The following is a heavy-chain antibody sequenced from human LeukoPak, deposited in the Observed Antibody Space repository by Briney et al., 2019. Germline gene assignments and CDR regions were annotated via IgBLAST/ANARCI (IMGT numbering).Heavy chain of an antibody. CDR1: GYNFSSYW. CDR3: AGRVGGIGAFDI. D-gene: IGHD3-16*01. J-gene: IGHJ3*02. Sequence: GESLRISCKGSGYNFSSYWIDWVRQLPGKGLEWMGIIYPGDSDTRYSPSFQGQVTISAGKSISTAYLQWSSLKASDTAMYYCAGRVGGIGAFDIWGQGTMVTGSS. V-gene: IGHV5-51*01. CDR2: IYPGDSDT.